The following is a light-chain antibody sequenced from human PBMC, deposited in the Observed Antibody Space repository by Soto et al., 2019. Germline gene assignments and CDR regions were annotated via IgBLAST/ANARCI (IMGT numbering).Light chain of an antibody. CDR1: SSDVGGYNF. J-gene: IGLJ2*01. V-gene: IGLV2-14*01. CDR3: NSYTTTSTLV. Sequence: QSVLTQPASVSGSPGRSITISCTGTSSDVGGYNFVSWYQQHPGKAPKLMIYDVSNRPSGVSNRFSGSKSGNTASLTISGLRAEDEADYYCNSYTTTSTLVFGGGTKLTVL. CDR2: DVS.